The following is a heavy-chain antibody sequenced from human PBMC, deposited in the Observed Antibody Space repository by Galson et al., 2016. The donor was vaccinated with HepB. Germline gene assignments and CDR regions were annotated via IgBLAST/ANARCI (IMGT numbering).Heavy chain of an antibody. CDR3: ARPKQDYSLYAMDV. CDR1: GGSFSTYG. V-gene: IGHV1-69*13. Sequence: SVKVSCKASGGSFSTYGISWVRQAPGQGLEWMGGTIPTFRTPTYAQKLQGRVTITADESTSTVYMELSRLTSEDTAVYYCARPKQDYSLYAMDVWGQGTTITVSS. J-gene: IGHJ6*02. D-gene: IGHD3-16*01. CDR2: TIPTFRTP.